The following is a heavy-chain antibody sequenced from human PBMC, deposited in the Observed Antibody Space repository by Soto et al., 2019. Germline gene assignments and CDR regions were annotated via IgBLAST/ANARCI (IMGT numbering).Heavy chain of an antibody. D-gene: IGHD3-22*01. V-gene: IGHV4-59*08. CDR2: IYYSGST. Sequence: SETLCLTCTVSGGSVSSYYWSWIRQPPGKGPEWIGYIYYSGSTNYNPSLKSRVTISVDTSKNQFSLKLSSVTATDTAVYYCARHLGYDSSGYYRNWFDSWGQGTLVTVS. J-gene: IGHJ5*01. CDR3: ARHLGYDSSGYYRNWFDS. CDR1: GGSVSSYY.